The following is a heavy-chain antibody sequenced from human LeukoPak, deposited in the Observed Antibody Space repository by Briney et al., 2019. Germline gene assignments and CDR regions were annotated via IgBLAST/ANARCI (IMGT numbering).Heavy chain of an antibody. CDR3: ARDQKVSYRSYYYYYGMDV. Sequence: SETLSLTCTVSGGSISSYYWSWIRQPPGKGLEWIGYIYYSGSTNYNPSLKSRVTISVDTSKNQFSLKLSSVTAADTAVYYCARDQKVSYRSYYYYYGMDVWGQGTTVTVSS. V-gene: IGHV4-59*01. CDR2: IYYSGST. J-gene: IGHJ6*02. D-gene: IGHD1-26*01. CDR1: GGSISSYY.